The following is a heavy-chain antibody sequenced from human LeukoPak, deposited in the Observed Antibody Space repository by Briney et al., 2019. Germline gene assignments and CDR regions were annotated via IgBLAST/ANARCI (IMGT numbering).Heavy chain of an antibody. CDR1: GFTFNTAW. V-gene: IGHV3-15*01. D-gene: IGHD3-3*01. CDR3: TTGSVFGVVTYAEDY. J-gene: IGHJ4*02. Sequence: GGSLRLSCAASGFTFNTAWLSWFRQIPGEGLERDGRIKSRSDGGTAENTAPVKGRFIISRYESKNTLYLQMNSLKAEATAVYYCTTGSVFGVVTYAEDYWGQGALVTVSS. CDR2: IKSRSDGGTA.